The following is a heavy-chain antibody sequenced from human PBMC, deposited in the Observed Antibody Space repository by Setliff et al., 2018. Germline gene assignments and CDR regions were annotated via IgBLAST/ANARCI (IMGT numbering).Heavy chain of an antibody. CDR1: GYPFISYD. CDR3: ARERYFDY. V-gene: IGHV1-8*02. Sequence: ASVKVSCKASGYPFISYDINWVRQAPGQGLEWMGWMNPNSGKTGYAQKFQGRVIMTRNTSISTAYLELNTLRSDDTAVYCCARERYFDYWGQGTLVTVSS. J-gene: IGHJ4*02. CDR2: MNPNSGKT.